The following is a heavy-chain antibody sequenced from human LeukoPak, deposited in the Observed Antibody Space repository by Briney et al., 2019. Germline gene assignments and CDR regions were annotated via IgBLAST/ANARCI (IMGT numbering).Heavy chain of an antibody. CDR3: ARHGKFGGVVDFDY. CDR1: GFTFSSYS. CDR2: ISSSSSTI. J-gene: IGHJ4*02. Sequence: GGSLRLSCAASGFTFSSYSMNWVRQAPGKGLEWVSYISSSSSTIYYADSVKGRFTISRDNAKNSLYLQMNSLRAEDTAVYYCARHGKFGGVVDFDYWGQGPLVTVSS. V-gene: IGHV3-48*01. D-gene: IGHD3-16*02.